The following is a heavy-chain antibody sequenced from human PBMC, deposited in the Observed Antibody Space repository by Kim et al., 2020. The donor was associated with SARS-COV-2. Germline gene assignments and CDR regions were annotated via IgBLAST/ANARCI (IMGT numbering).Heavy chain of an antibody. V-gene: IGHV1-46*01. CDR3: ARAGGITVIVVVTAYGMDV. CDR1: GYTFTSYY. J-gene: IGHJ6*02. CDR2: INHSGGST. Sequence: ASVKVSCKASGYTFTSYYMHWVRQAPGQGLEWMGIINHSGGSTSYAQKFQGRVTMTRDTSTSTVYMELSSLRSEETAVYYCARAGGITVIVVVTAYGMDVWGQGTTVTVSS. D-gene: IGHD3-22*01.